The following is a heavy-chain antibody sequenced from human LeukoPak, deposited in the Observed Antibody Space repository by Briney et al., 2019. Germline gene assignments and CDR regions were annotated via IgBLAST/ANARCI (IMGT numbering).Heavy chain of an antibody. CDR1: GYTFTDYY. Sequence: ASVKVSCKTSGYTFTDYYIHWVRQAPGQGLEWMGWINPNSGGANYARNFQGRVTMTGDTSNSTAYMELSRLRFDDTAVYYCVMYYGDYGEIDYWGQGTLVTVSS. D-gene: IGHD4-17*01. V-gene: IGHV1-2*02. J-gene: IGHJ4*02. CDR2: INPNSGGA. CDR3: VMYYGDYGEIDY.